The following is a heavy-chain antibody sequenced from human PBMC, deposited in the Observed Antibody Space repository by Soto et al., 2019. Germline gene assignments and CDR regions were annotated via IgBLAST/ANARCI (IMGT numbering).Heavy chain of an antibody. CDR1: GGSISSYY. Sequence: SETLSLTCTVSGGSISSYYWSWIRQPPGKGLEWIGYIYYSGSTNYNPSLKSRVTISVDTSKNQFSLKLSSVTAADTAVYYCARHGYYYDMDVWGKGTTVTVSS. CDR2: IYYSGST. CDR3: ARHGYYYDMDV. J-gene: IGHJ6*03. V-gene: IGHV4-59*08.